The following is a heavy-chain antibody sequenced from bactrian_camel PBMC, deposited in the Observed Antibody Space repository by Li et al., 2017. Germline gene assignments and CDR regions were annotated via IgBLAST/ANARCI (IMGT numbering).Heavy chain of an antibody. V-gene: IGHV3S5*01. J-gene: IGHJ4*01. D-gene: IGHD3*01. CDR2: ISSDGRNT. Sequence: QLVESGGGLVQPGGSLRLSCAASGFTFNSYHISWVRQAPGKGLEWVSGISSDGRNTYYRDSVKGRFTISKDNAKNTVYLQMNSLKTEDTAMYYCVRVQYGFAYDYWGQGTQVTVS. CDR3: VRVQYGFAYDY. CDR1: GFTFNSYH.